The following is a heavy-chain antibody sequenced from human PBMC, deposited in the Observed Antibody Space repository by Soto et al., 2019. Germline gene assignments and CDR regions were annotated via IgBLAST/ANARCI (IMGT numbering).Heavy chain of an antibody. CDR2: IYYSGST. D-gene: IGHD4-17*01. J-gene: IGHJ3*02. CDR3: ARQYRDYVRGAFDI. V-gene: IGHV4-59*01. Sequence: QVQLRASGPGLVKPSETLSLTCTVSIGSISSYYWSWIRQPPGKGLEWIGYIYYSGSTNYNPFLKSRVTISVDTSKSQFSLKRSSVTAADTAVYYSARQYRDYVRGAFDIWGQGTMVTVSS. CDR1: IGSISSYY.